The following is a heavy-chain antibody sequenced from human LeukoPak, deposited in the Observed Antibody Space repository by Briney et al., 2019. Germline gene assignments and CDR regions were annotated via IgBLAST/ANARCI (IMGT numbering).Heavy chain of an antibody. CDR3: ARNQDYGVYNSVGAFDI. V-gene: IGHV3-33*01. D-gene: IGHD4-17*01. CDR2: IWYDGSNK. CDR1: GFTFSSYG. J-gene: IGHJ3*02. Sequence: GRSLRLSCAASGFTFSSYGMHWVRQAPGEGLEWVAVIWYDGSNKYYADSVKGRFTISRDNSKNTLYLQMNSLRAEDTAVYYCARNQDYGVYNSVGAFDIWGQGTMVTVSS.